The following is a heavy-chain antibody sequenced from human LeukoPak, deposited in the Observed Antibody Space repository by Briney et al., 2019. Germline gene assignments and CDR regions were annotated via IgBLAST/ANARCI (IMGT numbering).Heavy chain of an antibody. Sequence: PGGSLRLSCAASGFTFSSNWMSWVRQAPGKGLEWVANIKQDGSEKYYVDSVKGRFTISRDNAKNSLYLQMNSLRAEDTAVYYCARVLRDTMIVVVIGRYAFDIWGQGTMVTVSS. V-gene: IGHV3-7*01. CDR2: IKQDGSEK. CDR1: GFTFSSNW. D-gene: IGHD3-22*01. CDR3: ARVLRDTMIVVVIGRYAFDI. J-gene: IGHJ3*02.